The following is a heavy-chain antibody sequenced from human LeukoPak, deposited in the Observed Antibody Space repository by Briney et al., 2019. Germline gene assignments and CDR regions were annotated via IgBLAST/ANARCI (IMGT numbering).Heavy chain of an antibody. V-gene: IGHV4-4*07. CDR3: ARSAVHYYDSSGFDY. CDR1: GGSISSYC. Sequence: PSETLSLTCTVSGGSISSYCWSWIRQPAGKGLEWIGRIYTSGSTNYNPSLKSRVTMSVDTSKNQFSLKLSSVTAADTAVYYCARSAVHYYDSSGFDYWGQGTLVTVSS. D-gene: IGHD3-22*01. CDR2: IYTSGST. J-gene: IGHJ4*02.